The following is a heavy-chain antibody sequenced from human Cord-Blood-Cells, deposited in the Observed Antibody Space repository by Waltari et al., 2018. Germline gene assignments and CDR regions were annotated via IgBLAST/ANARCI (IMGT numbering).Heavy chain of an antibody. V-gene: IGHV1-69*01. CDR3: ARGIGKGIAAAGTLGY. CDR2: IIPIFGTA. D-gene: IGHD6-13*01. J-gene: IGHJ4*02. CDR1: GGTFSSYA. Sequence: QVQLVQSGAEVKKPGSSVKVSCKASGGTFSSYAISWVRQAPGQGLEWMEGIIPIFGTANDAKKFQGRVTVTADESTSTAYMGLSSLRSEDTAVYYCARGIGKGIAAAGTLGYWGQGTLVTVSS.